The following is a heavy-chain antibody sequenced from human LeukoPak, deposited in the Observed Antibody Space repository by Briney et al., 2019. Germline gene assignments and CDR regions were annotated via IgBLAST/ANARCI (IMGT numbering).Heavy chain of an antibody. Sequence: PSETLSLTCAVYGGSFSGYYWSWIRQPPGKGLEWIGEINHSGSTNYNPSLKSRVTISVDTSKNQFSLKLSSVTAADTAVYYCAREYYDILTGYYTGIDAFDIWGQGTMVTVSS. V-gene: IGHV4-34*01. J-gene: IGHJ3*02. CDR1: GGSFSGYY. CDR3: AREYYDILTGYYTGIDAFDI. D-gene: IGHD3-9*01. CDR2: INHSGST.